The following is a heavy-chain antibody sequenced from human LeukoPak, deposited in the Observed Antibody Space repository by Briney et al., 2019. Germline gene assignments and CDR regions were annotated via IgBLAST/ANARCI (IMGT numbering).Heavy chain of an antibody. Sequence: GRSLRLSCAASAFTFSDYGMIWVRQAPGKGLEWVSAIGGRGRSTYYVDSVKGRFTISRDNSKNTLYLQMNSLRAEDTAVYYCAKDSEYYYDSSGYYDWGQGTLATVSS. CDR3: AKDSEYYYDSSGYYD. CDR1: AFTFSDYG. J-gene: IGHJ4*02. CDR2: IGGRGRST. V-gene: IGHV3-23*01. D-gene: IGHD3-22*01.